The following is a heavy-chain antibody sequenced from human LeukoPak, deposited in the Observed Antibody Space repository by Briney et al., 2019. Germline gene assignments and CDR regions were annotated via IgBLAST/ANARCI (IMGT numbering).Heavy chain of an antibody. J-gene: IGHJ4*02. CDR3: ARAISDSNGYYYFDY. CDR1: GFTFSDHY. Sequence: GGSLRLSCAASGFTFSDHYMDWVRQAPGKGLEWVGRTRNKANSYTTEYAASVKGRFTISRDESKNSLYLQMNSLNTEDTAVYCCARAISDSNGYYYFDYWGQGTLVTVSS. V-gene: IGHV3-72*01. CDR2: TRNKANSYTT. D-gene: IGHD3-22*01.